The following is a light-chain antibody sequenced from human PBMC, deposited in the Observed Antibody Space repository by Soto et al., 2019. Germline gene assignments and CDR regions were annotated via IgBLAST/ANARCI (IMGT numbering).Light chain of an antibody. CDR2: KTS. J-gene: IGKJ2*01. CDR1: QSLSGW. Sequence: DIQMTQSPSTRSASVGDRLTITCRASQSLSGWLAWYQQKPGKAPKLLIYKTSSLESGVPSRFSGSSSGTEFTLTISNLQPDDFATYYCLQYNSLYTFGQGTKVDIK. V-gene: IGKV1-5*03. CDR3: LQYNSLYT.